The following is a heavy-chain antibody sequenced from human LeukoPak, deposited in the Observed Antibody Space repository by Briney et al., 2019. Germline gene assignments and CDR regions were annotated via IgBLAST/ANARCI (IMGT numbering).Heavy chain of an antibody. J-gene: IGHJ4*02. CDR3: AREQQLFRYFDY. V-gene: IGHV3-21*01. Sequence: GGSLRLSCAASGFTFSSYSMNWVRQAPGKGLGWFSSISSSSSYIYYADSVKGRFTIPRVNAKNSLYLRMNSLRAEDTAVYYCAREQQLFRYFDYWGQGTLVTVSS. CDR2: ISSSSSYI. CDR1: GFTFSSYS. D-gene: IGHD6-13*01.